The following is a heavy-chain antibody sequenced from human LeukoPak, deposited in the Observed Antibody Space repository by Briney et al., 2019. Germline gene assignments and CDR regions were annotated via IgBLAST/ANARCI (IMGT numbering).Heavy chain of an antibody. J-gene: IGHJ4*02. CDR1: GYSFTTYW. D-gene: IGHD4-11*01. Sequence: GESLKISCKGSGYSFTTYWIGWVRQMPGKGLEWMGIIYPGDSDTRYSPSFQGQVTISADKSISTAYLQWSSLKASDTAIYYCARGRFALQLPFDYWGQGTLVTVSS. CDR3: ARGRFALQLPFDY. CDR2: IYPGDSDT. V-gene: IGHV5-51*01.